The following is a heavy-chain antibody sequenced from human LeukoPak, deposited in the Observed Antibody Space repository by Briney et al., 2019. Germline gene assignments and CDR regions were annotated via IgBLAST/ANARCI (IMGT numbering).Heavy chain of an antibody. J-gene: IGHJ4*02. CDR1: GFTFSSYW. CDR2: IKQDGSEK. V-gene: IGHV3-7*03. Sequence: GGSLRLSCAASGFTFSSYWMSWVRQAPGKGLEWVANIKQDGSEKYYVDSVKGRFTISRDNAKNSLYLQMNSLRSEDTAVYYCATDIVGATTFDYWGQGTLVTVSS. CDR3: ATDIVGATTFDY. D-gene: IGHD1-26*01.